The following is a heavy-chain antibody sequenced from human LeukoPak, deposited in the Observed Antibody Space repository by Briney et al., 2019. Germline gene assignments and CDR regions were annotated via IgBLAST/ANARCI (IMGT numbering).Heavy chain of an antibody. CDR2: IIPILGIA. CDR3: AREGFYDILTGYYTPIDY. J-gene: IGHJ4*02. Sequence: ASVTVSFKSSVGTFTIYAISWVRQAPGQGLEWMGRIIPILGIANYAQKFQGRVTITADKSTSTAYMELSSLRSEDTAVYYCAREGFYDILTGYYTPIDYWGQGTLVTVSS. V-gene: IGHV1-69*04. D-gene: IGHD3-9*01. CDR1: VGTFTIYA.